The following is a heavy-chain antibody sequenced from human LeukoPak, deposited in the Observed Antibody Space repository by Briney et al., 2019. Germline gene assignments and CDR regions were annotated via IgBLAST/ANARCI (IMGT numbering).Heavy chain of an antibody. Sequence: GGSLRLSCAASGFTFSNYWMSWVRQAPGKGLERVANINQDGSDKYYVDSVKGRFTISRDNAKNSLYLQMNSLRVEDTAIYYCAKQLGSTSEGYWGQGTLVTVSS. CDR1: GFTFSNYW. CDR3: AKQLGSTSEGY. CDR2: INQDGSDK. D-gene: IGHD6-19*01. V-gene: IGHV3-7*01. J-gene: IGHJ4*02.